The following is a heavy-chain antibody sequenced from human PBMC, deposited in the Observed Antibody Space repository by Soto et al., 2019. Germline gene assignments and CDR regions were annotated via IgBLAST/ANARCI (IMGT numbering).Heavy chain of an antibody. D-gene: IGHD2-8*02. V-gene: IGHV3-33*01. CDR2: IWDDGSKR. CDR3: ARGRVYLVVGYLDL. Sequence: QVQLVESGGGVVQPGRSLRLSCAASRFSFSRYGMHWVRQGPGKGLEGVAVIWDDGSKRFYAESVKGRFTISRDESENALYLQMNSRTAEDTAVYYGARGRVYLVVGYLDLWGRGTLVTVSS. J-gene: IGHJ2*01. CDR1: RFSFSRYG.